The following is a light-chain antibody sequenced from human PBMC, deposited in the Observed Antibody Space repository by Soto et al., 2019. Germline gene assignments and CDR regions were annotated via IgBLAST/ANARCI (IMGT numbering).Light chain of an antibody. Sequence: QPVLTQSPSASASLGASVKRTCTLRSGHINYAIAWHQQQSEKGPRYLMKLNSDGSHSKGDGIPDRVSGSSSGAERYLTISSLQSDDEADYYCQTWGSGIVVFGGGTKLTVL. CDR2: LNSDGSH. CDR3: QTWGSGIVV. J-gene: IGLJ2*01. CDR1: SGHINYA. V-gene: IGLV4-69*01.